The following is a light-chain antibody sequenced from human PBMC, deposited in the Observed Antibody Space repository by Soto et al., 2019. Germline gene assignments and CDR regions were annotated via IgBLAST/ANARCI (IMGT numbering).Light chain of an antibody. Sequence: QSVLTQPASVSGSPGQSITISCTGTSSDVGGYNYVSWYQQHPGKAPKLMIYEVNYRPSGVSNRFSGSKSGNTASLTISGLQAEDEADYYCSAYTSSSSHYVFGTGTKVTV. CDR2: EVN. CDR1: SSDVGGYNY. J-gene: IGLJ1*01. V-gene: IGLV2-14*01. CDR3: SAYTSSSSHYV.